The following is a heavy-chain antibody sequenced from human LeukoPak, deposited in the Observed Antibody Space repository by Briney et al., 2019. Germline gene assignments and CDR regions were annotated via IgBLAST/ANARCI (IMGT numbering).Heavy chain of an antibody. CDR1: GYRFTSYW. CDR3: ATLAYCGGDCYSGSFDY. CDR2: IYPGDSDT. V-gene: IGHV5-51*01. D-gene: IGHD2-21*02. J-gene: IGHJ4*02. Sequence: GESLKISCKGSGYRFTSYWIGWVRQMPGKGLEWMGIIYPGDSDTRYSPSFQGQVTISADKSISTAYLQWSSLKASDPAMYYCATLAYCGGDCYSGSFDYWGQGTLVTVSS.